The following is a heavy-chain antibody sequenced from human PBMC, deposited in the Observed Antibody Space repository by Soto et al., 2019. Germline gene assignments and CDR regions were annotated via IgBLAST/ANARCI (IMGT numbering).Heavy chain of an antibody. V-gene: IGHV4-34*01. CDR3: ARDNKWLRGIDY. CDR2: IYHSGST. CDR1: GGSFSCYY. D-gene: IGHD5-12*01. Sequence: PSETLSLTCAVYGGSFSCYYWTWIRQPPGTGLEWIGEIYHSGSTNYNPSLKSRVTISVDKSKNQFSLKLSSVTAADTAVYYCARDNKWLRGIDYWGQGTQVTVSS. J-gene: IGHJ4*02.